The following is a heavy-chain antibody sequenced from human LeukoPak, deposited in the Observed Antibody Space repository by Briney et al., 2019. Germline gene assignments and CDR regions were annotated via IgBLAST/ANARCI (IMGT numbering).Heavy chain of an antibody. D-gene: IGHD3-22*01. J-gene: IGHJ6*02. CDR2: ISSSGSTI. CDR1: GFTFSSYE. V-gene: IGHV3-48*03. Sequence: LGGSLRLSCAASGFTFSSYEMNWVRQAPGKGLEWVSYISSSGSTIYYADSVKGRFTISRDNAKNSLYLQMNSLRAEDTAVYYCARGHTMIVPYYYYGMDVWGQGTTVTVSS. CDR3: ARGHTMIVPYYYYGMDV.